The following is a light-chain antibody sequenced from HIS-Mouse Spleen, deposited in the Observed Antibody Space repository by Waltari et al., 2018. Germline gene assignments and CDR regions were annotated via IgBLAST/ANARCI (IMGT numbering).Light chain of an antibody. J-gene: IGLJ2*01. V-gene: IGLV2-23*01. CDR1: SSAVGIYNL. CDR2: EGS. CDR3: CSYAGSSTVV. Sequence: QSALTQPASVSGSPGQSITLSCTGPSSAVGIYNLFSWYQQHPGKAPKLMIYEGSKRASGVSNRFSGSKSGNTASLTISGLQAEDEADYYCCSYAGSSTVVFGGGTKLTVL.